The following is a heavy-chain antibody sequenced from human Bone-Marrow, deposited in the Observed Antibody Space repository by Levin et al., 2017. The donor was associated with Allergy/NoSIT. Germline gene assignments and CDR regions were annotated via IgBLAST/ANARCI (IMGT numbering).Heavy chain of an antibody. Sequence: ASVKVSCKASGYIFSTYGITWVRQAPGQGLEWMGWVSGNDDNRNYAQKIQGRVTLSTDTSTSTAYMELKSLTSDDSAVYYCVRGGGSAYDYPDYWGQGTLVTVSS. J-gene: IGHJ4*02. CDR1: GYIFSTYG. D-gene: IGHD3-16*01. CDR3: VRGGGSAYDYPDY. CDR2: VSGNDDNR. V-gene: IGHV1-18*01.